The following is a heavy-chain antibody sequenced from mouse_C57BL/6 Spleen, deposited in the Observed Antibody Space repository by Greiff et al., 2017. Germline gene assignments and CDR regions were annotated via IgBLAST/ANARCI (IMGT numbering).Heavy chain of an antibody. V-gene: IGHV1-69*01. CDR2: IDTSDSYP. D-gene: IGHD3-2*02. CDR3: ARAAAQTYAMDY. J-gene: IGHJ4*01. Sequence: QVQLQQPGAELVMPGASVKLSCKASGYTFTSYWMHWVKQRPGQGLEWIGEIDTSDSYPNYNQKFKGKSTLTVEKTSSTAYIQLSSLTSEDSAVYYCARAAAQTYAMDYWGQGTSVTVSS. CDR1: GYTFTSYW.